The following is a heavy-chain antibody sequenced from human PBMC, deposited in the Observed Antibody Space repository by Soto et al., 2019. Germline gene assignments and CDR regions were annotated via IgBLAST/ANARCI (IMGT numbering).Heavy chain of an antibody. CDR1: GESFSGYY. D-gene: IGHD3-22*01. Sequence: QVQLQQWGAGLLKPSETLSLTCAVYGESFSGYYWNWIRQPPGKGLEWIGEINDSGSTNYNPSLESRVTISVDTSKNQFSLKLNSVTAADTAVYYCARGSPRHYYDNSGSRGIKCWGQGTLVTVSS. CDR2: INDSGST. CDR3: ARGSPRHYYDNSGSRGIKC. V-gene: IGHV4-34*02. J-gene: IGHJ4*02.